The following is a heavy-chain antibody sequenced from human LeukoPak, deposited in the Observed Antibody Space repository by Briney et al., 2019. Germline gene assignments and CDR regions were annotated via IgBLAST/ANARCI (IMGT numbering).Heavy chain of an antibody. D-gene: IGHD3-10*01. V-gene: IGHV7-4-1*02. Sequence: GASVKVSCKASRYTFSNYDINWVRQAPGQGLEWMGWINTNSGKPTYAQGFTGRFVFSLDTSVSTAYLQISSLKAEDTAVYYCARDRDSDYWGQGTLVTVSS. CDR2: INTNSGKP. J-gene: IGHJ4*02. CDR3: ARDRDSDY. CDR1: RYTFSNYD.